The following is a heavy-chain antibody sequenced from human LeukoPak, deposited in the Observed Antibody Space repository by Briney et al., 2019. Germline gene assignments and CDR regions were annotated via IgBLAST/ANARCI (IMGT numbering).Heavy chain of an antibody. CDR2: INHSGST. CDR3: ARRIAAAGTLFSAFDI. V-gene: IGHV4-34*01. CDR1: GGSFSGYY. J-gene: IGHJ3*02. Sequence: PSETLSLTCAVYGGSFSGYYWSWIRQPPGKGLEWIGEINHSGSTNYNPSLKSRVTISVDTSKNQFSLKLSSVTAADTAVYYCARRIAAAGTLFSAFDIWGQGTMVTVSS. D-gene: IGHD6-13*01.